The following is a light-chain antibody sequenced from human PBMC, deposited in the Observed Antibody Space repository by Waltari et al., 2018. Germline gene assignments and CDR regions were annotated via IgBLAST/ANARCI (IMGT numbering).Light chain of an antibody. J-gene: IGKJ2*01. V-gene: IGKV1-39*01. Sequence: IQLTQSPSSLSASVGDRVTIACRASQDINNDLAWYQQKPGKDPKLLIYYASSLQSVVPSRFSGSGSGTDFTLTISSLQPEDFATYYCQQSYSTPRVTFGQGTKLEIK. CDR3: QQSYSTPRVT. CDR1: QDINND. CDR2: YAS.